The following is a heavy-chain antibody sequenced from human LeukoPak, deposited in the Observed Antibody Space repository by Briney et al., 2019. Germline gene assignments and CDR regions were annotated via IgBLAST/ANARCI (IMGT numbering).Heavy chain of an antibody. J-gene: IGHJ6*02. CDR3: GAAAGPPRSYYYYYGMDV. CDR1: GGSFSGYY. CDR2: INHSGST. D-gene: IGHD6-13*01. V-gene: IGHV4-34*01. Sequence: SETLSLTCAVYGGSFSGYYWSWIRQPPGKGLEWIGEINHSGSTNYNPSLKSRVTISVDTSKNQFSLKLSSVTAADTAVYYCGAAAGPPRSYYYYYGMDVWGQGTTVTASS.